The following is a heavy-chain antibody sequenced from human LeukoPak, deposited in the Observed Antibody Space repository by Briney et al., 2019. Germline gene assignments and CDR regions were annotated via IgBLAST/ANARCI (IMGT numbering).Heavy chain of an antibody. CDR2: ISGNVGET. J-gene: IGHJ4*02. D-gene: IGHD6-19*01. CDR3: AKRTVAGALGYFDH. V-gene: IGHV3-23*01. CDR1: GFTFSSYS. Sequence: GGSLRLSCAASGFTFSSYSMNWVRQAPGKGLEWVSAISGNVGETYYADSVKGRFTISRDNSKNILYLQMNSLRAEDTAVYFCAKRTVAGALGYFDHWGQGTLVTVSS.